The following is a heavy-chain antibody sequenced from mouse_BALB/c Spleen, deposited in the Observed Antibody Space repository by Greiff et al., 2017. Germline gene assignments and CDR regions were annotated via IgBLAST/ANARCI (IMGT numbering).Heavy chain of an antibody. CDR1: GYSITSDYA. V-gene: IGHV3-2*02. J-gene: IGHJ4*01. CDR2: ISYSGST. Sequence: VQLKESGPGLVKPSQSLSLTCTVTGYSITSDYAWNWIRQFPGNKLEWMGYISYSGSTSYNPSLKSRISITRDTSKNQFFLQLNSVTTEDTATYYCARAGRYAMDYWGQGTSVTVSS. CDR3: ARAGRYAMDY.